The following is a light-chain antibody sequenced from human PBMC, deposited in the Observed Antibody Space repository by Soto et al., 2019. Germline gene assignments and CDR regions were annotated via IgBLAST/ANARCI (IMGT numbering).Light chain of an antibody. CDR3: KQNGGSWT. V-gene: IGKV3-20*01. J-gene: IGKJ1*01. CDR2: GAS. CDR1: QSISSTF. Sequence: EIVLTQSPGTLSLSPGESATLSCRASQSISSTFLAWYQHKPGQAPRVVIYGASKKATGIPDRFSGSGSGTFLPLTCSRREPEDFALYFCKQNGGSWTFGQGTRGE.